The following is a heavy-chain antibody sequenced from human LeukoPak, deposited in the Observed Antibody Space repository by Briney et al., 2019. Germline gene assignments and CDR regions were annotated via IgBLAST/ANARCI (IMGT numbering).Heavy chain of an antibody. J-gene: IGHJ6*03. Sequence: GGSLRLSCAASGFTFSSYAMSWVRQAPGKGLEWVSAVSGSGGSTYYADSVKGRFTISRDNSKNTLYLQMNSLRAEDTAVYYCAKWGYCSSTSCYPYYYYMDVWGKGTTVTVSS. D-gene: IGHD2-2*01. V-gene: IGHV3-23*01. CDR3: AKWGYCSSTSCYPYYYYMDV. CDR2: VSGSGGST. CDR1: GFTFSSYA.